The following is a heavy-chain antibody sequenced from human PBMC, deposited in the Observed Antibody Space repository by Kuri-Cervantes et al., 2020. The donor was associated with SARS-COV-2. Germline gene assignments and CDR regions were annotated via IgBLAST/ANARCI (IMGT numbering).Heavy chain of an antibody. D-gene: IGHD3-22*01. CDR1: ESTFSSYA. CDR2: ISYDGDNQ. J-gene: IGHJ4*02. V-gene: IGHV3-30*04. Sequence: GESLKISCEGSESTFSSYAMQWVRQAPGKGPEWVGVISYDGDNQYYADSVKGRFTISRDNAKNTLYLQMNSLRAEDTAVYYCAREFRDYYDSSGYFDYWGQGTLVTVSS. CDR3: AREFRDYYDSSGYFDY.